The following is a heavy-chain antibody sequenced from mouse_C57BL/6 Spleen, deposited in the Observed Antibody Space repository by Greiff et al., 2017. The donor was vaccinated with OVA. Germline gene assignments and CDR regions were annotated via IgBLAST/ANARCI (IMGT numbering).Heavy chain of an antibody. CDR3: ARSTYGNIDY. V-gene: IGHV1-82*01. Sequence: VQLVESGPELVKPGASVKISCKASGYAFSSSWMNWVKQRPGKGLEWIGRIYPGDGDTNYNGKFKGKATLTADKSSSTAYMQLSSLTSEDSAVYFCARSTYGNIDYWGQGTTLTVSS. J-gene: IGHJ2*01. CDR1: GYAFSSSW. D-gene: IGHD2-1*01. CDR2: IYPGDGDT.